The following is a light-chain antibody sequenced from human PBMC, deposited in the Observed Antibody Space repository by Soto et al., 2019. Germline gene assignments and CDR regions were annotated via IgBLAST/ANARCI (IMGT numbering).Light chain of an antibody. J-gene: IGKJ5*01. Sequence: DIQMTQSPSSLSASVGDRVTITCRASQSIGNFLNWYQQIPGKAPNLLIYAASSLQSGVPSRFSGSGSGTEFTLTINSLQPEDFATYYCQQSYSVPITFGQGTRLEIK. CDR1: QSIGNF. V-gene: IGKV1-39*01. CDR2: AAS. CDR3: QQSYSVPIT.